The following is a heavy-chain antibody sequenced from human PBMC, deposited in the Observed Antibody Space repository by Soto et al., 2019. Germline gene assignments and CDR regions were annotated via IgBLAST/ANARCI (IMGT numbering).Heavy chain of an antibody. D-gene: IGHD3-22*01. CDR1: GHRFTSYW. CDR3: ARKDKSGYFNWFDP. CDR2: IFPSDSDT. J-gene: IGHJ5*02. V-gene: IGHV5-51*01. Sequence: GESLKISCRTSGHRFTSYWIAWVRQMPGKGLEWMGIIFPSDSDTRYSPSFQGQVTISADRSTSAVFLQWASLKASDTAVYFCARKDKSGYFNWFDPWGQGTLVTVSS.